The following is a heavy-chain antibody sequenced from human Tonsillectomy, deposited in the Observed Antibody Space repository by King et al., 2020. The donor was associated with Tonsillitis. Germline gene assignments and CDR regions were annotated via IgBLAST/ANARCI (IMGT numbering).Heavy chain of an antibody. CDR1: GFTFSDSA. CDR3: TRIEAASMDA. Sequence: VQLLESGGGLVQPGGSLKLSCAASGFTFSDSAIHWVRQASGKGLEWVARIRSKANTYATGYAVSVKGRFTISRDDSKNTAYLQMNSLKTEDTAVYYCTRIEAASMDAWGQGTPVTVSS. D-gene: IGHD6-13*01. V-gene: IGHV3-73*01. CDR2: IRSKANTYAT. J-gene: IGHJ6*02.